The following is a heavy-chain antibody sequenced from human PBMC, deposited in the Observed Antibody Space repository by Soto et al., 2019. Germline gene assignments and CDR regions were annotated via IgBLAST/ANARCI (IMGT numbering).Heavy chain of an antibody. D-gene: IGHD2-2*01. V-gene: IGHV4-31*03. CDR1: GGSISSSSYY. CDR3: ARGSIVVVPAAYYYYGMDV. CDR2: IYYSGST. Sequence: SETLSLTCTVSGGSISSSSYYWGWIRQHPGKGLEWIGYIYYSGSTYYNPSLKSRVTISVDTSKNQFSLKLSSVTAADTAVYYCARGSIVVVPAAYYYYGMDVWGQGTTVTVSS. J-gene: IGHJ6*02.